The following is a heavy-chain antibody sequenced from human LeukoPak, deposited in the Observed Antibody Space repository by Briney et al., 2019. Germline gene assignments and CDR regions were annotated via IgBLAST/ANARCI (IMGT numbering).Heavy chain of an antibody. J-gene: IGHJ5*02. CDR2: LNHSGST. V-gene: IGHV4-34*01. CDR3: AREANIASAIVWFDP. Sequence: SETLSLTCTVSGGSIRSYYWSWIRQPPGKGLEWIGELNHSGSTNYNPSLKSRVTISVDTSKNQFSLKLSSVTAADTAVYYCAREANIASAIVWFDPWGQGTLVTVSS. CDR1: GGSIRSYY. D-gene: IGHD6-13*01.